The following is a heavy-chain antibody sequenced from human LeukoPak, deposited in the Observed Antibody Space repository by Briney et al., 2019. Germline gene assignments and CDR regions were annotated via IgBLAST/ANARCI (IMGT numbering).Heavy chain of an antibody. Sequence: GESLKISCKGSGYSFTSYWIGWVRQTPGKGLEWMGIIYPGDSDTRYSPSFQGQVTISADKSISTAYLQWSSLKASDTAMYYCARHVGLRFLLGELSHWGQGTLVTVSS. D-gene: IGHD3-16*02. V-gene: IGHV5-51*01. J-gene: IGHJ4*02. CDR3: ARHVGLRFLLGELSH. CDR2: IYPGDSDT. CDR1: GYSFTSYW.